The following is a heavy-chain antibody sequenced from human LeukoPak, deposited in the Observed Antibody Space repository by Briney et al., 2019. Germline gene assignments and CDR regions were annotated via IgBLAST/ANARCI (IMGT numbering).Heavy chain of an antibody. Sequence: GGSLRLXXXXSGFTFXXXXXXXVRQAPGKXXXXXXXXWYDXSXXXXADSVXGXXXXXXXXSKNTLYLQMNSLRAEDTAVYYCARANFGELQNNWFDPWGQGTLVTVSS. V-gene: IGHV3-33*08. CDR2: XWYDXSXX. CDR3: ARANFGELQNNWFDP. D-gene: IGHD3-10*01. CDR1: GFTFXXXX. J-gene: IGHJ5*02.